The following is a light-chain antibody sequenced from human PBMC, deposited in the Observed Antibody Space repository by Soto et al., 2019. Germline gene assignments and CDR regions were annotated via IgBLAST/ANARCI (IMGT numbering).Light chain of an antibody. V-gene: IGKV3-15*01. J-gene: IGKJ5*01. CDR3: QQYDNSPIT. CDR2: GAS. Sequence: EIVMTQSPATLSVSPGERATLSCRASESVSRNVAWYQQKPGQAPRLLIYGASTGATGIADRFSGSGSGTEFTLTISSLHSEDFAVYYCQQYDNSPITFGQGTRLEIK. CDR1: ESVSRN.